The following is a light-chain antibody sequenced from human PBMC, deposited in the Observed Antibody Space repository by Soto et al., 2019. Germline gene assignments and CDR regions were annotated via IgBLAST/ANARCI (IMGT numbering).Light chain of an antibody. CDR3: QQFGDSLWT. V-gene: IGKV3-20*01. CDR1: QSVSSSD. J-gene: IGKJ1*01. Sequence: EIVLTTSPGTLSLSPGERATLSCRASQSVSSSDLAWYQQRPGQAPRLLIYGASSRATGIPDRFSGSGSGTDFTLTISRLEPEDFAVYYCQQFGDSLWTFGQGTKVDIQ. CDR2: GAS.